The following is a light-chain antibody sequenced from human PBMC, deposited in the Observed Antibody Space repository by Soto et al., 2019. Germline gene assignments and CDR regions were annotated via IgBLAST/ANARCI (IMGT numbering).Light chain of an antibody. V-gene: IGLV2-14*01. CDR3: SSYTSSSTQV. Sequence: QSALTQPASVSGSPGQSITISCTGTSSDVGGYNYVSWYQQHPGKAPNRMIYEVSNRPSGVSNRFSGSKSGNTASLTISGLQAEDEADYYCSSYTSSSTQVFGTGTKVTVL. CDR2: EVS. J-gene: IGLJ1*01. CDR1: SSDVGGYNY.